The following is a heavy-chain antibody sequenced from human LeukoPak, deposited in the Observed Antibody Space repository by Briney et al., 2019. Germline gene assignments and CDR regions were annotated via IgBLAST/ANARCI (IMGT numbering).Heavy chain of an antibody. J-gene: IGHJ3*02. CDR1: GVSSSSSY. D-gene: IGHD3-22*01. V-gene: IGHV4-59*01. CDR3: ARQDSNLDAFDI. CDR2: IFYTGDS. Sequence: PSETLSLTCTVSGVSSSSSYWSWIRQPPGKGLEWIGYIFYTGDSNHNPSFKSRVTISVDTSKNQFSLKLSSVTAADTAVYYCARQDSNLDAFDIWGQGTMVTVSS.